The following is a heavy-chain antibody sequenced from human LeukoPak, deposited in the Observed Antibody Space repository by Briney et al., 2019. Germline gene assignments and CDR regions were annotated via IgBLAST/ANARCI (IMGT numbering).Heavy chain of an antibody. Sequence: GGSLRLSCAASGFTFSSYGMHWVRQAPGKGLEWVAFLRYDGSNKYYADSVKGRFTISRDNSKNTLYLQMNSLRAEDTAVYYCAKVQWELPYNWFDPWGQGTLVTVSS. D-gene: IGHD1-26*01. CDR1: GFTFSSYG. CDR3: AKVQWELPYNWFDP. J-gene: IGHJ5*02. V-gene: IGHV3-30*02. CDR2: LRYDGSNK.